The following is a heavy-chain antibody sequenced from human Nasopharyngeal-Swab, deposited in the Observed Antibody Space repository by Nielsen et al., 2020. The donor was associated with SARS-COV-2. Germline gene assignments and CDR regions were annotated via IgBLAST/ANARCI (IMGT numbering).Heavy chain of an antibody. D-gene: IGHD3-3*01. V-gene: IGHV1-46*01. CDR3: ARSYYDFWSGYLEYYYGMDV. J-gene: IGHJ6*02. CDR1: GYTFTSHY. Sequence: ASVKVSCKASGYTFTSHYMHWVRQAPGQGLEWMGIINPSGGGTTYAQKFQGRVTMTRDTSTSTVYMELSSLRSEDTAVYYCARSYYDFWSGYLEYYYGMDVRGQGTTVTVSS. CDR2: INPSGGGT.